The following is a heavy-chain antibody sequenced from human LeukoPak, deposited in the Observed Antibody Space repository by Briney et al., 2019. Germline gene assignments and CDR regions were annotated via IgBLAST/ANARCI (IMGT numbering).Heavy chain of an antibody. CDR1: GGSFSGYY. CDR3: ARVGTLSGWYYFDY. D-gene: IGHD6-19*01. CDR2: INHSGST. V-gene: IGHV4-34*01. Sequence: SETLSLTCAVYGGSFSGYYWSWIRQPPGKGLEWIGEINHSGSTNYNPSLKSRVTISVDTSKNQFSLKLSSVTAADTAVYYCARVGTLSGWYYFDYWGQGTLVTVPS. J-gene: IGHJ4*02.